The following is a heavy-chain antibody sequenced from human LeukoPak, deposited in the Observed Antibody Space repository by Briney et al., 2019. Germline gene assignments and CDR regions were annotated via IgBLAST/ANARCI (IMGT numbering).Heavy chain of an antibody. CDR2: ISSSGSYI. D-gene: IGHD5-24*01. CDR1: RFTFSSYS. CDR3: ARELSTRRFDP. Sequence: GGSLRLSCAASRFTFSSYSMNWVRQAPGKGLEWVSSISSSGSYIYYADSVKGRFTISRDNAKNSLYLQMNSLRAEDTAVYYCARELSTRRFDPWGQGTLVTVSS. J-gene: IGHJ5*02. V-gene: IGHV3-21*01.